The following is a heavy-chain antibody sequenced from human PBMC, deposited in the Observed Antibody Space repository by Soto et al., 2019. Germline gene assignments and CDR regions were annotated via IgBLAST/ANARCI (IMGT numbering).Heavy chain of an antibody. CDR2: ISNRGSTI. V-gene: IGHV3-11*01. CDR3: ARLGGLLWSGYYHIDY. J-gene: IGHJ4*02. CDR1: GFTFSDYY. D-gene: IGHD3-3*01. Sequence: QVQLVESGGGLVKPGVSLRLSCAASGFTFSDYYMSWIRQAPGKGLECVSYISNRGSTIYYADSVKGRFTISRDNAKNSLYLQMNSLRAEDTAVYYCARLGGLLWSGYYHIDYWGQGTLVTVSS.